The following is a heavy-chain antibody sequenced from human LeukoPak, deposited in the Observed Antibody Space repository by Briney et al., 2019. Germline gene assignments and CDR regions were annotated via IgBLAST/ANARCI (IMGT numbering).Heavy chain of an antibody. V-gene: IGHV3-33*01. J-gene: IGHJ5*02. CDR3: ARDRIAATNWFDP. CDR1: GFTFSSYG. CDR2: IWYDGSNK. D-gene: IGHD6-13*01. Sequence: GGSLRLSCAASGFTFSSYGMHWVRQAPGKGLEWVAVIWYDGSNKYYADSVKGRFTISRDNSKNTLYLQMNSLRAEDTAVYHCARDRIAATNWFDPWGQGTLVTVSS.